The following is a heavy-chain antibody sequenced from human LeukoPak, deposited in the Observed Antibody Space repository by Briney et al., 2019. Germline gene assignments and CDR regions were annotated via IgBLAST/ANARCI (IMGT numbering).Heavy chain of an antibody. CDR3: AKVNWYYNSGTYAGDC. CDR1: GFRVNSDD. D-gene: IGHD3-10*01. J-gene: IGHJ4*02. Sequence: GGSLRLSCAASGFRVNSDDINWVRQGPGKGLEWVSSISGEDERRFYADSVKGRFAISQDNSQNTVYLQLNSLRVEDTAVYYCAKVNWYYNSGTYAGDCWGQGTLVTVSS. CDR2: ISGEDERR. V-gene: IGHV3-23*01.